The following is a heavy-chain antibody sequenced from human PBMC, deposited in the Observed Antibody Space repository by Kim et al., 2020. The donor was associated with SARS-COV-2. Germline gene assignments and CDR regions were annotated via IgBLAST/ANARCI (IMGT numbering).Heavy chain of an antibody. D-gene: IGHD2-2*02. Sequence: GGSLRLSCAASGFTFSSYWMSWVRQAPGKGLEWVANIKQDGSEKYYVDSVKGRFTISRDNAKNSLYLQMNSLRAEDTAVYYCARAYCSSTSCYTGYYYGMDVWGQGTTVTVSS. CDR2: IKQDGSEK. V-gene: IGHV3-7*03. CDR1: GFTFSSYW. CDR3: ARAYCSSTSCYTGYYYGMDV. J-gene: IGHJ6*02.